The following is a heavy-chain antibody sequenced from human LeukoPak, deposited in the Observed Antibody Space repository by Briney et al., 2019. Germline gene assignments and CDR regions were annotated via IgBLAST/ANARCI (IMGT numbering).Heavy chain of an antibody. Sequence: PSGTLSLTCAVSGGSISSSNWWSWVRQPPGEGLEWIGEIYHSGSTNYNPSLKSRVTISVDKSKNQFSLKLSSVTAADTAVYYCARDRRYYDGSGYIRGFDYWGQGTLVTVSS. CDR1: GGSISSSNW. J-gene: IGHJ4*02. CDR3: ARDRRYYDGSGYIRGFDY. V-gene: IGHV4-4*02. CDR2: IYHSGST. D-gene: IGHD3-22*01.